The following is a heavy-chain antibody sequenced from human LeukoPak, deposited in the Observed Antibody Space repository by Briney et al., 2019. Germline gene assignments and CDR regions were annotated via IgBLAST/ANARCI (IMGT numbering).Heavy chain of an antibody. J-gene: IGHJ4*02. CDR3: ARSGIAAAGIDY. Sequence: SETLSLTCTVSGGSISSGGYYWSWIRQHPGKGLEWIGYIYYSGGTYYNPSLKSRVTISVDTSKNQFSLKLSSVTAADTAVYYCARSGIAAAGIDYWGQGTLVTVSS. D-gene: IGHD6-13*01. CDR2: IYYSGGT. CDR1: GGSISSGGYY. V-gene: IGHV4-31*03.